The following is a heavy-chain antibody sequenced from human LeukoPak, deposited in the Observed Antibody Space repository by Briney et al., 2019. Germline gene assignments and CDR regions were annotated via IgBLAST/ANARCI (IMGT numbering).Heavy chain of an antibody. CDR2: INPSGGST. V-gene: IGHV1-46*01. CDR1: GYTFTSYY. D-gene: IGHD4-4*01. Sequence: ASVKVSCKASGYTFTSYYMHWVRQAPGQGLEWMGIINPSGGSTSYAQKFQGRVTMTRDTSTSTVYMELSSLRSEDTAVYYCVRATSSPHDYSNYNNWFDPWGQGTLVTVSS. CDR3: VRATSSPHDYSNYNNWFDP. J-gene: IGHJ5*02.